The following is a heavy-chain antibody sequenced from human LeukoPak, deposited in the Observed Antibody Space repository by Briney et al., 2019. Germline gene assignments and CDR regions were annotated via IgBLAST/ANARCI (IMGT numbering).Heavy chain of an antibody. CDR3: ARDKIVGATKNDY. CDR1: GFTFSSYW. D-gene: IGHD1-26*01. Sequence: GGSLRLSCAASGFTFSSYWMNWARQAPGKGLEWVASINHNGNVNYYVDSVKGRFTISRDNAKNSLYLHMNSLRAEDTAVYYCARDKIVGATKNDYWGQGILVTVSS. CDR2: INHNGNVN. V-gene: IGHV3-7*03. J-gene: IGHJ4*02.